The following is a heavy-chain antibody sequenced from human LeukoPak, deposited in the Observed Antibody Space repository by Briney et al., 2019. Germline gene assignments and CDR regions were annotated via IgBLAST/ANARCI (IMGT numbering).Heavy chain of an antibody. D-gene: IGHD6-13*01. J-gene: IGHJ6*02. CDR3: ARRAAAGTDYYYGMDV. CDR1: GFTFSSYW. V-gene: IGHV3-74*01. Sequence: GGSLRLSCAASGFTFSSYWMHWVRQAQGKGLVWVSHINSDGSSTSYADSVKGRFTISRDNAKNTLYLQMNSLRAEDTAVYYCARRAAAGTDYYYGMDVWGQGTTVTVSS. CDR2: INSDGSST.